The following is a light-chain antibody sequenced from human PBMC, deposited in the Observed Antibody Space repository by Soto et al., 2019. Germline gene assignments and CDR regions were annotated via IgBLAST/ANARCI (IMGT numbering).Light chain of an antibody. CDR1: SSNIGAGYD. Sequence: QSVRTQPPSVSGAPGQRVTISCTGCSSNIGAGYDVHWYQQLPGTAPKLLIYGNSNRPSGVPDRFSGSKSGTSASLAITGLQAEDEADYYCQSYDSSLSGVVCGGGTKLTVL. CDR3: QSYDSSLSGVV. V-gene: IGLV1-40*01. J-gene: IGLJ2*01. CDR2: GNS.